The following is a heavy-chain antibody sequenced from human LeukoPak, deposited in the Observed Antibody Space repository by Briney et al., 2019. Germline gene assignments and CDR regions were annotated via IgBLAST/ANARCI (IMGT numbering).Heavy chain of an antibody. J-gene: IGHJ6*03. CDR1: GGSFSGYY. V-gene: IGHV4-34*01. Sequence: PSETLSLTCAVYGGSFSGYYWSWIRQPQGKGLEWIGEINHSGSTNYNPSLKSRVTISVDTSKNQFSLKLSSVTAADTAVYYCARDSLYYYYYYMDVWGKGTTVTVSS. CDR2: INHSGST. CDR3: ARDSLYYYYYYMDV. D-gene: IGHD2-15*01.